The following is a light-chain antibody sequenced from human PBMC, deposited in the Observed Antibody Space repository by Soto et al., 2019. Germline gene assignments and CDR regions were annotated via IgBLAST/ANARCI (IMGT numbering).Light chain of an antibody. CDR3: QQYNDWPFT. CDR1: QSVSVN. CDR2: GVS. J-gene: IGKJ3*01. Sequence: EIVMTQSPGTLSVSPGEQATLSCRASQSVSVNLAWYQQKPGQAPRLLIYGVSTRATGIPARFSGSESGTEFTLTISSLQSEDFAFYYCQQYNDWPFTFGPGTKVDIK. V-gene: IGKV3-15*01.